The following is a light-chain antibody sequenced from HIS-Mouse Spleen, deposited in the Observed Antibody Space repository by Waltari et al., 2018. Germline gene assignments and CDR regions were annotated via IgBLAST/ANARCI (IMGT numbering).Light chain of an antibody. Sequence: AIWMTQSPSLLSASPGDRVTISCRISQGISSYLAWYQQNPGEAPELLIYAASTLQSEGPSRFSVSGSGTDFTLTISCLQSEDFATYYCQQYNSYSCTFVQWTKGGSK. J-gene: IGKJ1*01. V-gene: IGKV1D-8*02. CDR2: AAS. CDR1: QGISSY. CDR3: QQYNSYSCT.